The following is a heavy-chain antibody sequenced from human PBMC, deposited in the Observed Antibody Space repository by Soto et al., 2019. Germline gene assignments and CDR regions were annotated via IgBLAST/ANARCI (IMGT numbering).Heavy chain of an antibody. J-gene: IGHJ5*02. CDR2: ISGSGGST. D-gene: IGHD2-2*01. Sequence: GGSLRLSCEASGFTFSRVSMNWVRQVPGKGLEWVSAISGSGGSTYYADSVKGRFTISRDNSKNTLYLQMNSLRAEDTAVYYCAKGCSSTSCYYNWFDTWGQVTLVTVSS. CDR1: GFTFSRVS. CDR3: AKGCSSTSCYYNWFDT. V-gene: IGHV3-23*01.